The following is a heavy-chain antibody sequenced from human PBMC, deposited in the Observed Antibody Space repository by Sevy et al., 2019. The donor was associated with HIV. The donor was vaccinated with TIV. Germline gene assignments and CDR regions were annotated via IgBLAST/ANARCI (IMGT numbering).Heavy chain of an antibody. CDR3: ARHRAGVVDY. D-gene: IGHD3-3*01. CDR1: GFTFSSYW. J-gene: IGHJ4*02. Sequence: GGSLRLSCAASGFTFSSYWMHWVRQAPGKERVWVSRISSDGSSTNYADSVKGRFTISRDNAKNTLYLQMNSLRAEDTAVYYCARHRAGVVDYWGQGTLVTVSS. CDR2: ISSDGSST. V-gene: IGHV3-74*01.